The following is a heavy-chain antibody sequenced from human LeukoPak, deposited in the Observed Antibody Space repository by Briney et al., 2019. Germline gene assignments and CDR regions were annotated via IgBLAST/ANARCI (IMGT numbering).Heavy chain of an antibody. J-gene: IGHJ4*02. CDR3: ARGALELHYYGSGSYLYTYSFDY. CDR2: ISSNGGST. D-gene: IGHD3-10*01. V-gene: IGHV3-64*01. Sequence: GGXLRLSCAASGFTFSSYAMHWVRQAPGKGLEYVSAISSNGGSTYYANSVKGRFTISRDNSKNTLYLQMGSLRAEDMAVYYCARGALELHYYGSGSYLYTYSFDYGGQGTLVTVSS. CDR1: GFTFSSYA.